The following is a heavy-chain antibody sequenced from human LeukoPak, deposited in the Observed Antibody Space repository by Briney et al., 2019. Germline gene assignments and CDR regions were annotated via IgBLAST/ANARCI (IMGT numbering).Heavy chain of an antibody. J-gene: IGHJ4*02. V-gene: IGHV1-2*02. Sequence: GASVKVSCKASGCTFTGYYMHWVRQAPGQGLEWMGWINPNSGGTNYAQKFQGRVTMTRDTSISTAYMELSRLRSDDTAVYYCARGLYSGSYGLGYWGQGTLVTVSS. D-gene: IGHD1-26*01. CDR2: INPNSGGT. CDR3: ARGLYSGSYGLGY. CDR1: GCTFTGYY.